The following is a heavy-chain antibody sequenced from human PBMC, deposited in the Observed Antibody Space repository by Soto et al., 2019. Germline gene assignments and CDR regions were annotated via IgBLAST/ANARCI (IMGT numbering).Heavy chain of an antibody. D-gene: IGHD1-26*01. CDR2: ISYDGSHK. Sequence: QVQLVESGGGVVQPGRSLRLSCAASGFTFTNYAIHWVRQAPGKGLEWVAVISYDGSHKYYADSVKGRFTISRDNSQNTLYLQMNSLRAEDTAIYYCARGRYYGDPWGQGTLVTVSS. J-gene: IGHJ5*02. V-gene: IGHV3-30-3*01. CDR3: ARGRYYGDP. CDR1: GFTFTNYA.